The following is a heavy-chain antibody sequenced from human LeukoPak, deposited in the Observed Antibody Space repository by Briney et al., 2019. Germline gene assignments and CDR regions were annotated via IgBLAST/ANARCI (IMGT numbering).Heavy chain of an antibody. J-gene: IGHJ4*02. V-gene: IGHV3-23*01. Sequence: PGGSLRLSCAASGFTFSSYAMTWVRQAPGKGLEWVSAISGGGGSTYYADSVKGRFTISRDDSKNTLYLQMNILRADDTAVYYCAKDYYYGSGSYYAFDYWGQGTLVTVSS. CDR1: GFTFSSYA. CDR3: AKDYYYGSGSYYAFDY. D-gene: IGHD3-10*01. CDR2: ISGGGGST.